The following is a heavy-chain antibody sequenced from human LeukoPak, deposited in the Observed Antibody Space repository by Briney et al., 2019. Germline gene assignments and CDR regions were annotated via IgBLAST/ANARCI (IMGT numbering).Heavy chain of an antibody. D-gene: IGHD3-10*01. CDR2: ISCSGGST. Sequence: GGSLRLSCAASGFTFSSYAMSWVRQAPGKGLEWVSAISCSGGSTYYADSVKGRFTISRDNSKNTLYLQMNSLRAEDTAVYYCAKDRGYYGSGSYYTPNWFDPWGQGTLVTVSS. J-gene: IGHJ5*02. V-gene: IGHV3-23*01. CDR3: AKDRGYYGSGSYYTPNWFDP. CDR1: GFTFSSYA.